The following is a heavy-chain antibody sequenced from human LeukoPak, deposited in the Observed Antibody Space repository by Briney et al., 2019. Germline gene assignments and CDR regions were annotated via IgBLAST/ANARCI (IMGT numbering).Heavy chain of an antibody. Sequence: GGSLRLSCAASGFTFSIYGMHWVRQAPGNGLEFVAGIWEDGTNIHYADSVKGRFTISRDNSKNTLYLQMNSLRAEDTAVYFCARVGYNSGWYEYWGQGTLVTVSS. J-gene: IGHJ4*02. CDR2: IWEDGTNI. D-gene: IGHD6-19*01. V-gene: IGHV3-33*01. CDR1: GFTFSIYG. CDR3: ARVGYNSGWYEY.